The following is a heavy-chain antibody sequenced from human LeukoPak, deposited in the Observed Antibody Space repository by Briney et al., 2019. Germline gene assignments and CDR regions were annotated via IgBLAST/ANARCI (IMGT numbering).Heavy chain of an antibody. D-gene: IGHD3-10*01. Sequence: SETLSLTCTVSGGSISSYYWSWIRQPPGKGLEWIGYIYYSGSTNYNPSLKSRVTISVDTSKNQFPLKLSSVTAADTAVYYCARVPRFERIFDYWGQGTLVTVSS. CDR3: ARVPRFERIFDY. V-gene: IGHV4-59*01. CDR1: GGSISSYY. J-gene: IGHJ4*02. CDR2: IYYSGST.